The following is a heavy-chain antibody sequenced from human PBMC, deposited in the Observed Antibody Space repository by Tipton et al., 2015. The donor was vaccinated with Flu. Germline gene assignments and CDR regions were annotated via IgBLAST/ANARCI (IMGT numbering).Heavy chain of an antibody. D-gene: IGHD7-27*01. Sequence: SLRLSCAASGFTFSSSWMHWVRQTPGKGLVWVSEINADGSGTSYADSVKGRFTISRDNAKNTLYLQMNSLRDEDTGVYYCARGRNWASDYWGQGTLVTVSS. CDR2: INADGSGT. V-gene: IGHV3-74*01. CDR1: GFTFSSSW. J-gene: IGHJ4*02. CDR3: ARGRNWASDY.